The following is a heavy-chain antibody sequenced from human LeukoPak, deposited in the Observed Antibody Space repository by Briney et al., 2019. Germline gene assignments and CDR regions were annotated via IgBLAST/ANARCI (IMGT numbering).Heavy chain of an antibody. V-gene: IGHV3-53*01. D-gene: IGHD3-9*01. CDR1: GFTVSSNY. Sequence: GGSLRLSCAASGFTVSSNYMSWVRQAPGKGLEWVSVIYSGGSTYYADSVKGRFTISRDNSKNTLYLQMNSLRAEDTAVYYCAKDQDVLRYFDWLGFDPWGQGTLVTVSS. CDR2: IYSGGST. J-gene: IGHJ5*02. CDR3: AKDQDVLRYFDWLGFDP.